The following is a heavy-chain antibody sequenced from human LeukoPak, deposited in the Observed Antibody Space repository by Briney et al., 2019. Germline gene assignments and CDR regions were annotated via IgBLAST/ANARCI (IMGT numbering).Heavy chain of an antibody. V-gene: IGHV4-34*01. J-gene: IGHJ6*02. CDR1: GGSFSGYY. CDR3: ARGMELVPAANLYYYYYGMDV. CDR2: INHSGST. D-gene: IGHD2-2*01. Sequence: PSETLSLTCAVYGGSFSGYYWSWIRQPPGKGLEWIGEINHSGSTNYNPSLKSRVTISVDMSKNQFSLKLSSVTAADTAVYYCARGMELVPAANLYYYYYGMDVWGQGTTVTVSS.